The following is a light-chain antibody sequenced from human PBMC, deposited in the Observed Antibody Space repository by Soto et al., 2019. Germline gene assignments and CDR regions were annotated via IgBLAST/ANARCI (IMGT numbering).Light chain of an antibody. V-gene: IGLV2-11*01. CDR1: ISDVGGYNY. CDR3: ASYAGDNNLV. CDR2: DVT. Sequence: QSALTQPRSVSGSPGQSVTISCTGTISDVGGYNYVSWYQHHPGKAPKLLISDVTKRPSGIPDLFSGSKSGNTASLTISDLRAEDEADYYCASYAGDNNLVFGGGTKLTVL. J-gene: IGLJ2*01.